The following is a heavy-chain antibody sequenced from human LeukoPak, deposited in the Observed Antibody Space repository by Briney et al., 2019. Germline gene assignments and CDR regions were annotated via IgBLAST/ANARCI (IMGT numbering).Heavy chain of an antibody. J-gene: IGHJ2*01. CDR3: AKVNVDYGDYVGYFDL. CDR1: GFTFSSYA. Sequence: GGSLRLSCAASGFTFSSYAMSWVRQAPEGGLEWVSAISGSGGSTYYADSVKGRFTISRDNSKNTLYLQMNSLRAEDTAVYYCAKVNVDYGDYVGYFDLWGRGTLVTVSS. CDR2: ISGSGGST. D-gene: IGHD4-17*01. V-gene: IGHV3-23*01.